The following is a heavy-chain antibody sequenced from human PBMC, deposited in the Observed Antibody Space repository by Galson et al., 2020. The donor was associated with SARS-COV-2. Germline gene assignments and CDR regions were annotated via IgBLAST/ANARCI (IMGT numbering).Heavy chain of an antibody. V-gene: IGHV3-7*01. J-gene: IGHJ4*02. CDR2: IKQDGSEK. Sequence: GGSLRLSCAASGFNFGTYWMSWVRQAPGKGLEWVANIKQDGSEKYYVDSVGGRFTIPRDNAKNSLYLQRNSLRAEDTAVYYCAGPRGSGYSGYAMDYWGQGALVIVSS. CDR1: GFNFGTYW. D-gene: IGHD5-12*01. CDR3: AGPRGSGYSGYAMDY.